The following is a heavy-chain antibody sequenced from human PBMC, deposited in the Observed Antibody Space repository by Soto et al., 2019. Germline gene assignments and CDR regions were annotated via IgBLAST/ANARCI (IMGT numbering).Heavy chain of an antibody. J-gene: IGHJ5*02. D-gene: IGHD3-10*01. CDR3: AQRSGRGHLFDP. CDR1: GFSLTTSGVG. V-gene: IGHV2-5*02. CDR2: IFWDDDK. Sequence: QITLKESGPTLVKPTQTLTLTCTFSGFSLTTSGVGVAWIRQPPGKALEWLAVIFWDDDKRYSPSLNSRLTVTKDTSKNQVVLTMTNMDPVDTATYYCAQRSGRGHLFDPWGQGLLVTVSS.